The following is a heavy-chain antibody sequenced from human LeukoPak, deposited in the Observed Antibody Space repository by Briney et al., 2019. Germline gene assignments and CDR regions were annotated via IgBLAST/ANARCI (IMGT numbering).Heavy chain of an antibody. CDR1: GFTFSGYC. Sequence: GGSLRLSCAASGFTFSGYCMNWIRQAPGKGLEWVSYISPGRDYTNYADSVKGRFTISRDNAKNSLYLQMNSLRAEDTAVYFCARSGYSGYDPDYWGQGTLVTVSS. D-gene: IGHD5-12*01. J-gene: IGHJ4*02. CDR3: ARSGYSGYDPDY. V-gene: IGHV3-11*06. CDR2: ISPGRDYT.